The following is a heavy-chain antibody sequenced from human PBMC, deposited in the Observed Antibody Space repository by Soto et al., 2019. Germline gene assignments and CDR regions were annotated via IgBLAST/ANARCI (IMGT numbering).Heavy chain of an antibody. D-gene: IGHD3-3*01. CDR3: ARDFWSGYTWYYYYGMDV. J-gene: IGHJ6*02. V-gene: IGHV3-21*01. CDR1: GFTFSSYS. Sequence: GGSLRLSCAASGFTFSSYSMNWVRPAPGKGLEWVSSISSSSSYIYYADSVKGRFTISRDNAKNSLYLQMNSLRAEDTAVYYCARDFWSGYTWYYYYGMDVWGQGTTVTVSS. CDR2: ISSSSSYI.